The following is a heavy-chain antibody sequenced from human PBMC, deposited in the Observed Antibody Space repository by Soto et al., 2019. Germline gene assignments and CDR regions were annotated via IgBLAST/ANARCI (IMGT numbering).Heavy chain of an antibody. CDR1: GFTFSNSG. D-gene: IGHD6-13*01. CDR2: IGVSAANT. CDR3: AKTKIATGGRSYDC. Sequence: EVQLLESGGGLVQPGGSLRLSCAASGFTFSNSGMTWVRQAPGKGLEWVSAIGVSAANTYYADSVKGRFTISRDNSKKTLYLEMNSLRVGDTAVYYCAKTKIATGGRSYDCWGQGTLVSVSS. J-gene: IGHJ4*02. V-gene: IGHV3-23*01.